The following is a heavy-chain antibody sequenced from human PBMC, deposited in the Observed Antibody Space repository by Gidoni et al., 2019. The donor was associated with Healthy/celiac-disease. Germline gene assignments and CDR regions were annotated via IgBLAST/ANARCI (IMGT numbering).Heavy chain of an antibody. Sequence: TGKGLEWVSYISSSGSTIYYADSVKGRFTISRDNAKNSLYLQMNSLRAEDTAVYYCARDRSSSGWYNYWGQGTLVTVSS. CDR3: ARDRSSSGWYNY. D-gene: IGHD6-19*01. J-gene: IGHJ4*02. V-gene: IGHV3-11*01. CDR2: ISSSGSTI.